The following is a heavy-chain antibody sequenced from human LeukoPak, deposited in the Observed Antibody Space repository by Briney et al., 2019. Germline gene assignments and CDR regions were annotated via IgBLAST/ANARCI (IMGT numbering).Heavy chain of an antibody. CDR1: GGSISSYY. CDR2: IYHSGST. V-gene: IGHV4-59*04. J-gene: IGHJ3*02. D-gene: IGHD3-10*01. Sequence: SETLSLTCTVSGGSISSYYWSWIRQPPGKGLEWIGYIYHSGSTYCNPSLKSRVTISVDRSKNQFSLKLSSVTAADTAVYYCAGYYGSGSYSAFDIWGQGTMVTVSS. CDR3: AGYYGSGSYSAFDI.